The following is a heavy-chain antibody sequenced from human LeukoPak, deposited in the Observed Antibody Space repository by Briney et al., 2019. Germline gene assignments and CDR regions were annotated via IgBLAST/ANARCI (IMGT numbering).Heavy chain of an antibody. D-gene: IGHD4-23*01. CDR2: RKPKSGET. Sequence: ASVTVSFTSSGYSLTNYDINWVRQAPGQGLEWMGWRKPKSGETGYAQKFQGRAIMTRDTSTNTAYMELRSLTSEDTAVYYCARDYGGNSGWFDPWGQGTVVTVSS. J-gene: IGHJ5*02. CDR1: GYSLTNYD. CDR3: ARDYGGNSGWFDP. V-gene: IGHV1-8*01.